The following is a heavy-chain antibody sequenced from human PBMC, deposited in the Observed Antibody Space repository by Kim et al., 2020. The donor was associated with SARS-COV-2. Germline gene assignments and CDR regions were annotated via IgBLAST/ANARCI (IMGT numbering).Heavy chain of an antibody. V-gene: IGHV3-23*01. CDR1: GFTFSSSA. J-gene: IGHJ4*02. Sequence: GVSLRFSCAASGFTFSSSAVSWVRLAPGKGLEWVSSISDSGGRTYYADSVRGRFTISRDNSKNTLYLQMNSLRAEDTAVYYCARSRFFDCWGQGTLVTVSS. CDR2: ISDSGGRT. CDR3: ARSRFFDC.